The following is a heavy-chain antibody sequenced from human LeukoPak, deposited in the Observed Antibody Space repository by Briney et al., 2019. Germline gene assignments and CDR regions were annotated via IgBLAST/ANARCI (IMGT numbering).Heavy chain of an antibody. V-gene: IGHV1-24*01. Sequence: GASVKVSCKASGYTFTSYDINWVRQATGQGLEWMGGFDPEDGETIYAQKFQGRVTMTEDTSTDTAYMELSSLRSEGTAVYYCATEMPPHYYMDVWGKGTTVTVSS. J-gene: IGHJ6*03. CDR2: FDPEDGET. CDR1: GYTFTSYD. CDR3: ATEMPPHYYMDV. D-gene: IGHD2-2*01.